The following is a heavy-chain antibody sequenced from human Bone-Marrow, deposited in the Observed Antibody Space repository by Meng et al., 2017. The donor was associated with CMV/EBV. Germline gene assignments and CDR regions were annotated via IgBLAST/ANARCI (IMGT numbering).Heavy chain of an antibody. CDR1: GGTFSSYA. CDR3: ARGTGTTVGSWLDY. CDR2: ISAYNGNT. J-gene: IGHJ4*02. Sequence: QLVQSGAGGKKPGSSGKVSCKASGGTFSSYAISWVRQAPGQGLEWMGWISAYNGNTNYAQKLQGRVTMTTDTSTSTAYMELRSLRSDDTAVYYCARGTGTTVGSWLDYWGQGTLVTVSS. D-gene: IGHD1-1*01. V-gene: IGHV1-18*01.